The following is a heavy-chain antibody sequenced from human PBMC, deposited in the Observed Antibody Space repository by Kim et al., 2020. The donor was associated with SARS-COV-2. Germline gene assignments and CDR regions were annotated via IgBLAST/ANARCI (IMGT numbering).Heavy chain of an antibody. CDR1: GFTFSSYS. J-gene: IGHJ6*02. D-gene: IGHD6-19*01. V-gene: IGHV3-48*02. CDR2: ISSSSSTI. Sequence: GGSLRLSCAASGFTFSSYSMNWVRQAPGKGLEWVSYISSSSSTIYYADSVKGRFTISRDNAKNSLYLQMNSLRDEDTAVYYCARDTHKWLAYYYYGMDVWGQGTTVTVSS. CDR3: ARDTHKWLAYYYYGMDV.